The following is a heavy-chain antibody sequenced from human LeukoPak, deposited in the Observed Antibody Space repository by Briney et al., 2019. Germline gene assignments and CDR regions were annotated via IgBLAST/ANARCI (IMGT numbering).Heavy chain of an antibody. J-gene: IGHJ5*02. Sequence: GASVKVSCKASGYTFTSYGISRVRQAPGQGLEWMGWISAYNGNTNYAQKLQGRVTMTTDTSTSTAYMELRSLRSDDTAAYCCARDQGPYYYDSSGSGFDPWGQGTLVTVSS. CDR1: GYTFTSYG. CDR3: ARDQGPYYYDSSGSGFDP. V-gene: IGHV1-18*01. D-gene: IGHD3-22*01. CDR2: ISAYNGNT.